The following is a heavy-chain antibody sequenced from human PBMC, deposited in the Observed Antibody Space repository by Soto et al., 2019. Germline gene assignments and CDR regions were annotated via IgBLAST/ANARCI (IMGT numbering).Heavy chain of an antibody. D-gene: IGHD4-17*01. CDR1: GFTFSAYS. CDR2: ITSSSSSI. Sequence: GGCLRLSCAASGFTFSAYSMNWVRQPPGKGLEWVSSITSSSSSIYYADSLKGRFTISRDNAKNSLYLQMNSLRAEDTAVYYCASHYGDNGWFDPWGQGTLVTVSS. V-gene: IGHV3-21*06. CDR3: ASHYGDNGWFDP. J-gene: IGHJ5*02.